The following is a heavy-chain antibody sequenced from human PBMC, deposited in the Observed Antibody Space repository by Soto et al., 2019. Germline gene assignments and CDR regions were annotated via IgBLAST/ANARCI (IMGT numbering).Heavy chain of an antibody. V-gene: IGHV1-46*01. CDR3: ARDLTSGDY. CDR1: GYTFTSYY. Sequence: QVQLVQSGDEVKKPGASVKVSCKASGYTFTSYYMHWVRQAPGQGLEWMGIFNPTGGGTSYAQKFQGRVTTTRDTSTSTVYMELSSLRSEDTAVYYCARDLTSGDYWGQGTLVTVSS. D-gene: IGHD3-10*01. J-gene: IGHJ4*02. CDR2: FNPTGGGT.